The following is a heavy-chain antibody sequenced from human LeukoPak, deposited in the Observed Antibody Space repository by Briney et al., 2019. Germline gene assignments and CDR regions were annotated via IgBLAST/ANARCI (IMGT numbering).Heavy chain of an antibody. CDR2: ISYDGSNK. D-gene: IGHD1-26*01. V-gene: IGHV3-30*03. Sequence: PGGSLRLSCAASGFTFSSYGMHWVRQAPGKGLEWVAVISYDGSNKYYADSVKGRFTISRDNAKNSLYLQMNSLRAEDTAVYYCARYPIVGATEVFDYWGQGTLVTVSS. J-gene: IGHJ4*02. CDR3: ARYPIVGATEVFDY. CDR1: GFTFSSYG.